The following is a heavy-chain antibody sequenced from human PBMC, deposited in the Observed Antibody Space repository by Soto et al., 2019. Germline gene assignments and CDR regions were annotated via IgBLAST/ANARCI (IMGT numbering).Heavy chain of an antibody. CDR1: SGSISVTNVF. CDR2: IDYSGTA. D-gene: IGHD1-20*01. Sequence: PSETLSLTCTVSSGSISVTNVFWGWVRQPPGKGLEWIGNIDYSGTAYFSPSLATRVTFHVDTSKNQFSLTLYSVTAADTAVYYCARITGRQIDSLGQGIPVTVSS. J-gene: IGHJ4*02. V-gene: IGHV4-39*01. CDR3: ARITGRQIDS.